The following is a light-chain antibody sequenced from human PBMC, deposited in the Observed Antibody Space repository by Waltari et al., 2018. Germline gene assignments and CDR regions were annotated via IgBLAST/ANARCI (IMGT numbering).Light chain of an antibody. CDR2: EAS. CDR3: QQRANWPPLT. CDR1: QSVSNF. J-gene: IGKJ4*01. Sequence: EIVLTQSPATLSLSPGERATLSCRASQSVSNFLAWYQQKPGQAPRLLIYEASKRATGIPDRFSGSGSGTDFTLTISSLEPEDFAVYYCQQRANWPPLTFGGGTKVEIK. V-gene: IGKV3-11*01.